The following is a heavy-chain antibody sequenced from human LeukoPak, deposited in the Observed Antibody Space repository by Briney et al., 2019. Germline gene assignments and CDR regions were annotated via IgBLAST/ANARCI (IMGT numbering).Heavy chain of an antibody. CDR3: ARHLRGTTGTTVGSYYYYYMDV. V-gene: IGHV4-4*09. CDR1: GGSISSYY. J-gene: IGHJ6*03. CDR2: IYTSGST. D-gene: IGHD1-1*01. Sequence: SETLSLTCTVSGGSISSYYWSWIRQPPGKGLEWIGYIYTSGSTNYNPSLKSRVTISVDKSKNQFSLKLSSVTAADTAVYYCARHLRGTTGTTVGSYYYYYMDVWGKGTTVTVSS.